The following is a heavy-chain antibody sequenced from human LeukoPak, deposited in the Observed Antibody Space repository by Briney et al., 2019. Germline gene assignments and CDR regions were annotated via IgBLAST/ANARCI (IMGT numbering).Heavy chain of an antibody. V-gene: IGHV3-11*04. CDR3: VNLDSSGDFDY. CDR2: ISSSGSTI. Sequence: KPGGSLRLSCAASGFTFSDYYMSWIRQAPGKGLEWVSYISSSGSTIYYADSVKGRFTISRDNAKNSLYLQMNSLRAEDTAVYYCVNLDSSGDFDYWGLGTLVTVSS. D-gene: IGHD6-19*01. CDR1: GFTFSDYY. J-gene: IGHJ4*02.